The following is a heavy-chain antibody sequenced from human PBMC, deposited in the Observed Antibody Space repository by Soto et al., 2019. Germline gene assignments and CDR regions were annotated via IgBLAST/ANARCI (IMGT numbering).Heavy chain of an antibody. Sequence: QLQLQESGSGLVKPSQTLSLTCAVSGGSISSGGYSWSWIRQPPGKGLEWIGYIYHSGSTYYNPSLKSRVTISVDRSNKQFSLNLSFVTAADTAVYYWAALRSRGYSADYYGMDVWGQGTTATVS. J-gene: IGHJ6*02. V-gene: IGHV4-30-2*01. D-gene: IGHD3-22*01. CDR3: AALRSRGYSADYYGMDV. CDR1: GGSISSGGYS. CDR2: IYHSGST.